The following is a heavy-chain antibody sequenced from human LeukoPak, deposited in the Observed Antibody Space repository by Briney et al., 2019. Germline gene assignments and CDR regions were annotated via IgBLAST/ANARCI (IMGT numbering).Heavy chain of an antibody. Sequence: PGGSLRLSCAASGFTFSRFAMSWVRQAPGKGLEWVSFISSTSTYKYYADSVEGRFTISRDNAKNSMFLQMNSLRAEDTAVYYWAREGVDGFDIWGQGTMVTVSS. CDR1: GFTFSRFA. CDR2: ISSTSTYK. V-gene: IGHV3-21*01. J-gene: IGHJ3*02. CDR3: AREGVDGFDI. D-gene: IGHD3-10*01.